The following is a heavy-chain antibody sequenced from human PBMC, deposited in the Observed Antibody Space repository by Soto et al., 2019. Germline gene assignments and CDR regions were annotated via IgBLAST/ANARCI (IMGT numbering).Heavy chain of an antibody. CDR2: ISGDGLST. V-gene: IGHV3-23*01. CDR3: ARRPDAFDI. J-gene: IGHJ3*02. Sequence: QSGGSLRLSCAGSGSTFTDFTMTWVRQAPGKGLEWVSAISGDGLSTYYAGSVKGRFTISRDNSKTTPYLQMNSLRAEDTAVYYCARRPDAFDIWGRGTMVTVSS. CDR1: GSTFTDFT.